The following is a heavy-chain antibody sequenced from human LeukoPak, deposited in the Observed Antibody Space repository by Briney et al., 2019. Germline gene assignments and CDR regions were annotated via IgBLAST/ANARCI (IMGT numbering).Heavy chain of an antibody. D-gene: IGHD1-26*01. CDR1: GFTFSDYY. CDR2: ISSSGSTI. Sequence: AGGSLRLSCAASGFTFSDYYMSWIRQAPGKGLEWVSYISSSGSTIYYADSVKGRFTISRDNAKNSLYLQMNSLRAEDTAVYYCAKNIVGALRGGAFDIWGQGTMVTVSS. V-gene: IGHV3-11*01. J-gene: IGHJ3*02. CDR3: AKNIVGALRGGAFDI.